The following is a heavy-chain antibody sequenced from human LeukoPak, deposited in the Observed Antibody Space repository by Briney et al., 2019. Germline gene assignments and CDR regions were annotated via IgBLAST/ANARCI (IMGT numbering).Heavy chain of an antibody. CDR1: GYTFTSYW. CDR2: IYPGDSDT. Sequence: GESLKISCKGSGYTFTSYWIGWVRQMPGKGLEWMGIIYPGDSDTRYSPSFQGQVTISADRSISTAYLQWSSLKASDTAMYYCARHHYDYVWGSYRYPVPFDYWGQGTLVTVSS. CDR3: ARHHYDYVWGSYRYPVPFDY. D-gene: IGHD3-16*02. V-gene: IGHV5-51*01. J-gene: IGHJ4*02.